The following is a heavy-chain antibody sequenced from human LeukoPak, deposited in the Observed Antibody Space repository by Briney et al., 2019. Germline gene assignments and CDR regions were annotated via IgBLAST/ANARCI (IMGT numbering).Heavy chain of an antibody. D-gene: IGHD3-10*01. Sequence: GGSLRLSCAASGFTFSSYGMHWVRQAPGKGLEWVAVIWYDGSNKYYADSVKGRFTISRDNSKNTLYLQMNSLRAVDTAVYYCARGSYYYGSGSYQEALGYWGQGTLVTVSS. CDR3: ARGSYYYGSGSYQEALGY. CDR2: IWYDGSNK. J-gene: IGHJ4*02. CDR1: GFTFSSYG. V-gene: IGHV3-33*01.